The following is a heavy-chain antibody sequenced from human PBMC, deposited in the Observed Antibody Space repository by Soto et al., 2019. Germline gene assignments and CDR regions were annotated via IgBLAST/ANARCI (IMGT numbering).Heavy chain of an antibody. CDR1: GYTFTGHY. CDR2: INPNSVGT. J-gene: IGHJ3*02. CDR3: ARGRMVRAAHGFDI. V-gene: IGHV1-2*02. D-gene: IGHD3-10*01. Sequence: QVQLVQSGAEVKKPGASVKVSCQASGYTFTGHYMHWVRQAPGQGLEWMGWINPNSVGTNYAQKFQGRVTRTRDTYISTAYMELSRLRSDDTAVYYCARGRMVRAAHGFDIWGQGTMVTVSS.